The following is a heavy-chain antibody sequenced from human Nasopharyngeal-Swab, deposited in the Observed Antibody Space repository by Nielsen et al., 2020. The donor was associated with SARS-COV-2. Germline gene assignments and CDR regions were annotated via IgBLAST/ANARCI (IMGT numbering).Heavy chain of an antibody. CDR1: WFTVSSYY. V-gene: IGHV3-7*01. D-gene: IGHD3-3*01. Sequence: GESLKTSCAASWFTVSSYYMSWVRQAPGKGLEWVANIKQDGSEKYYVDSVKGRFTISRDNAKNSLYLQMNSLRAEDTAVYYCARDRNGFIYYYYGMDVWGQGTTVTVSS. CDR3: ARDRNGFIYYYYGMDV. CDR2: IKQDGSEK. J-gene: IGHJ6*02.